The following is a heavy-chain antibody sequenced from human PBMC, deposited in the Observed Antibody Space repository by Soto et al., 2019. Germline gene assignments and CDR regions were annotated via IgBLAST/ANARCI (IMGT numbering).Heavy chain of an antibody. CDR2: ISGSGGST. D-gene: IGHD6-6*01. CDR3: AKERYPIAARLATHY. J-gene: IGHJ4*02. Sequence: GGSLRLSCAASGFTFISYGMSWVRQAPGKGLEWVSAISGSGGSTYYADSVKGRFTISRDNSKNTLYLQMNSLRAEDTAVYYCAKERYPIAARLATHYWGQGTLVTVSS. V-gene: IGHV3-23*01. CDR1: GFTFISYG.